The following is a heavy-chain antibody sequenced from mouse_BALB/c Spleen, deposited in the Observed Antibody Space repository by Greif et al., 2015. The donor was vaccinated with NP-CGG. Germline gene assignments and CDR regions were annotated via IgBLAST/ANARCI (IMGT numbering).Heavy chain of an antibody. Sequence: VKLVESGGGLVDPGGSLRLSCAASGFTFSDFYMEWVRQPPGKRLAWIAASRNKANDYTTEYSAYVKGRFIVSRDTSPSILYLQMNALRAEDTAIYYCARDDGYWYFDVWGAGTTVTVSS. CDR3: ARDDGYWYFDV. V-gene: IGHV7-1*02. D-gene: IGHD1-1*02. CDR2: SRNKANDYTT. J-gene: IGHJ1*01. CDR1: GFTFSDFY.